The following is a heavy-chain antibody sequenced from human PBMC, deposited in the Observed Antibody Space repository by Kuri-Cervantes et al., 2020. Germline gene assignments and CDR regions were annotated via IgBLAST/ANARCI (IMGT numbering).Heavy chain of an antibody. CDR3: ARSRGLYEAPYYFDY. V-gene: IGHV3-33*08. CDR1: GFTFTSAW. D-gene: IGHD2-8*01. Sequence: GGSLRLSCAGSGFTFTSAWMNWVRQAPGKGLEWVAVIWYDGSNKYYADSVKGRFTISRDNSKNTLYLQMNSLRAEDTAVYYCARSRGLYEAPYYFDYWGQGTLVTVSS. J-gene: IGHJ4*02. CDR2: IWYDGSNK.